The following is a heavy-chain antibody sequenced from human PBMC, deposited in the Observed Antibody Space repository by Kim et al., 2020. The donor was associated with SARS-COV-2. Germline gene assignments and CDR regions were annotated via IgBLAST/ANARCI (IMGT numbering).Heavy chain of an antibody. V-gene: IGHV3-49*04. D-gene: IGHD3-3*01. CDR2: IRSKAYGGTT. CDR3: TRVCPARGDFWSGPPDGYYYYYMDV. CDR1: GFTFGDYA. J-gene: IGHJ6*03. Sequence: GGSLRLSCTASGFTFGDYAMSWVRQAPGKGLEWVGFIRSKAYGGTTEYAASVKGRFTISRDDSKSIAYLQMNSLKTEDTAVYYCTRVCPARGDFWSGPPDGYYYYYMDVWGKGTTVTVSS.